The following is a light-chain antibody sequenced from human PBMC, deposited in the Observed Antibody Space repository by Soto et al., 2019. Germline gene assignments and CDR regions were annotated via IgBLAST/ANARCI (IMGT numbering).Light chain of an antibody. CDR1: QSISSW. V-gene: IGKV1-5*01. Sequence: IPVTQSPSTLSASVGEGVTITCRASQSISSWLAWYQQKPGKAPKLLIHDASTLESGVPSRFSGSGSGTEFTLTINSLQPDDFATYYCQQYNSYPWTFGQGTKVDIK. J-gene: IGKJ1*01. CDR3: QQYNSYPWT. CDR2: DAS.